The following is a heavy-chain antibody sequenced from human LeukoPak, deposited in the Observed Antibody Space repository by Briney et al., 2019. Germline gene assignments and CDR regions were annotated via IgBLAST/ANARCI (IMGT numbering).Heavy chain of an antibody. J-gene: IGHJ4*02. V-gene: IGHV3-23*01. CDR1: GFTFSSYA. D-gene: IGHD2-15*01. CDR2: ISGTGGST. CDR3: ARGYCSGGSCYMGGWDY. Sequence: GGSLRLSCAASGFTFSSYAMSWVRQAPGKGLEWVSGISGTGGSTYSADSVKGRFTISRDNSKNTLYLQMNSLRAEDTAVYYCARGYCSGGSCYMGGWDYWGQGTLVTVSS.